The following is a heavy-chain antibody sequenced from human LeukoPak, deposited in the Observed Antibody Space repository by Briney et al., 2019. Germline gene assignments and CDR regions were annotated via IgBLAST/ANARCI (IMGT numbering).Heavy chain of an antibody. V-gene: IGHV6-1*01. J-gene: IGHJ5*02. D-gene: IGHD6-13*01. CDR1: GDSASSNSAA. CDR3: ARELLQQQLVYNWFDP. Sequence: SQTLSLTCAISGDSASSNSAAWNWIRQSPSRGLEWLGRTYYRSKWYNDYAVSVKSRITINPDTSKNQFSLQLNSVTPEDTAVYYCARELLQQQLVYNWFDPWGQGTLVTVSS. CDR2: TYYRSKWYN.